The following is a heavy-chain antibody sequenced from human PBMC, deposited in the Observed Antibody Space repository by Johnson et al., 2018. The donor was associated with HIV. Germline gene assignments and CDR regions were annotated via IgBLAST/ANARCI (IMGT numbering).Heavy chain of an antibody. Sequence: LQLVDSGGGLVQPGGSLRPSCAASGFTFSSYWMAWVRNAPGKGLEWRAQIKHDGSEKYYVDSVMGRLTISRDNAKNSLYLQMNSLRAEDTAVYYCVRSIQLWLPGAVDIWDQGTMVTVSS. J-gene: IGHJ3*02. CDR2: IKHDGSEK. V-gene: IGHV3-7*01. CDR3: VRSIQLWLPGAVDI. CDR1: GFTFSSYW. D-gene: IGHD5-18*01.